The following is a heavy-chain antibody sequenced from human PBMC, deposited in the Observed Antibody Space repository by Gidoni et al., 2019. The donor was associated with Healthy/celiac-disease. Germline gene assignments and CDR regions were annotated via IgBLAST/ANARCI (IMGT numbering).Heavy chain of an antibody. V-gene: IGHV4-34*01. CDR1: GGSFSGYY. CDR3: ASRGGRIAARYYYYYMDV. Sequence: QVQLQQWGAGLLKPSETLSLTCAVYGGSFSGYYWSWIRQPPGKGLEWIGEINHSGSTNYNPSLKSRVTISVDTSKNQFSLKLSSVTAADTAVYYCASRGGRIAARYYYYYMDVWGKGTMVTVSS. D-gene: IGHD6-6*01. CDR2: INHSGST. J-gene: IGHJ6*03.